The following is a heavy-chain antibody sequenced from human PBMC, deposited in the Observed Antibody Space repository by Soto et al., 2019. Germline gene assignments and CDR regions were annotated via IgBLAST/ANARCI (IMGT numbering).Heavy chain of an antibody. V-gene: IGHV1-3*01. Sequence: QVQVLQSGAEVKKPGASVKVSCQASEYTFTSYNMHWVRQAPGQRLEWMGWINGGNGNTKYSQKFQGRVTITRDTSATTADMELSSLRSDDTAVYYCARELQGLYYFDYWGQGTLVTVSS. CDR3: ARELQGLYYFDY. J-gene: IGHJ4*02. CDR1: EYTFTSYN. D-gene: IGHD4-4*01. CDR2: INGGNGNT.